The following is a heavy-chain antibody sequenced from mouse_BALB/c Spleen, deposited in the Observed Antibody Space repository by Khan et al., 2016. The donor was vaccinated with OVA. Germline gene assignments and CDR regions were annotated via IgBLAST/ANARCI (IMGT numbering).Heavy chain of an antibody. V-gene: IGHV1-4*01. CDR1: GYTFTSHT. CDR3: ARRTTEYAMDC. D-gene: IGHD2-14*01. CDR2: INPRSGYT. J-gene: IGHJ4*01. Sequence: QVQLKQSGAELARPGASVKMSCKASGYTFTSHTMHWVKQRPGQGLEWIGYINPRSGYTNYNQKFNDKATLTADKSSSTAYMQLSSLTSEDSAVYYCARRTTEYAMDCWGQGTSVTVSS.